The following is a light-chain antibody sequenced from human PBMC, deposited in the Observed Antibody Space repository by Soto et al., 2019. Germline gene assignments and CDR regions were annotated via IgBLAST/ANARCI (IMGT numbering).Light chain of an antibody. J-gene: IGLJ2*01. CDR1: SSDVGRYKL. CDR3: SSYTTRSTLV. CDR2: DDT. V-gene: IGLV2-14*03. Sequence: QSALTQPSSVSGSPGQSITISCTGTSSDVGRYKLVSWYQQHPGKAPKLMIYDDTNRPSGVSNRFSGSKSGNTASLTISGLEEDDEADYYCSSYTTRSTLVFGGGTKVTVL.